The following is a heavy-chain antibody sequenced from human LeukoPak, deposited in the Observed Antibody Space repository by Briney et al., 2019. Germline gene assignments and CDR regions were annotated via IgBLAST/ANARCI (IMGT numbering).Heavy chain of an antibody. J-gene: IGHJ4*02. D-gene: IGHD1-1*01. CDR2: ISGGGGST. CDR1: GFTFSSYA. V-gene: IGHV3-23*01. Sequence: PGGSLSLSCAASGFTFSSYAMSWVRPAPGKGLEWVAGISGGGGSTFYADSVKGRFTISRDTSKNTLYLQMNSLRAEDTAVYYCSRDGRAVAATTGYWGQGTLVTVSS. CDR3: SRDGRAVAATTGY.